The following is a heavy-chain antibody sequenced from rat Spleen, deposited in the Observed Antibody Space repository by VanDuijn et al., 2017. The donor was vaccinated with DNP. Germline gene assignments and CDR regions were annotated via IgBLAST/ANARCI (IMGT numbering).Heavy chain of an antibody. CDR3: ARGTYGFAY. D-gene: IGHD2-1*01. CDR1: GFSITSSYR. V-gene: IGHV3-3*01. Sequence: EVQLQESGPGLVKPSQSLSLTCSVTGFSITSSYRWNWIRKFPGNKLEWMGYINNSDISDYNPSLKSRISTTRHTSQTQFFLQVNSVDTEDTATYDCARGTYGFAYWGQGTLVTVSS. J-gene: IGHJ3*01. CDR2: INNSDIS.